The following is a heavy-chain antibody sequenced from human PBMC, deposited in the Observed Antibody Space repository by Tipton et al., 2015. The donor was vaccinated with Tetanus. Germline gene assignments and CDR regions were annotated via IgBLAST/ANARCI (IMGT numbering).Heavy chain of an antibody. J-gene: IGHJ6*02. CDR3: TRDRGDYIYYGMDV. D-gene: IGHD3-22*01. Sequence: QLVQSGAEVKKPGASVKVYCKASGYTFTGYYIYWVRQAPGQGLEWMGWIDPNSGGTVYAQKFQGRVTMTRDTSISTAYMELRSPRSDDTAVYYCTRDRGDYIYYGMDVWGPGTTVTVS. CDR2: IDPNSGGT. CDR1: GYTFTGYY. V-gene: IGHV1-2*02.